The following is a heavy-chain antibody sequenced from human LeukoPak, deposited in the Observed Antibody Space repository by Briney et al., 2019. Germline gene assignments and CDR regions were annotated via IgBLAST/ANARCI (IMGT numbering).Heavy chain of an antibody. V-gene: IGHV3-7*05. CDR2: IKEDGSEK. D-gene: IGHD3-3*02. CDR1: DFTLSNYW. Sequence: GGSLRLSCAAYDFTLSNYWMRWVRQAPGKGMEWVAKIKEDGSEKHYVDSVEGRFTISRDNARNSLSLQMASLSAEDTAVYYCARDGALAYWGQGTLVTVSS. CDR3: ARDGALAY. J-gene: IGHJ4*02.